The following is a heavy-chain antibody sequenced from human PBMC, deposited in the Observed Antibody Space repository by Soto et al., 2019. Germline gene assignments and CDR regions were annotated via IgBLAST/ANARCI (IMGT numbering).Heavy chain of an antibody. V-gene: IGHV3-23*01. Sequence: GGSLRLSCAASGFTFSSYAMSWVRQAPGKGLEWVSAISGSGGSTYYADSVKGRFTISRDNSKNTPYLQMNSLRAEDTAVYYCAKDISWFGELNHYYYYGMDVWGQGTTVTVSS. CDR1: GFTFSSYA. D-gene: IGHD3-10*01. CDR3: AKDISWFGELNHYYYYGMDV. J-gene: IGHJ6*02. CDR2: ISGSGGST.